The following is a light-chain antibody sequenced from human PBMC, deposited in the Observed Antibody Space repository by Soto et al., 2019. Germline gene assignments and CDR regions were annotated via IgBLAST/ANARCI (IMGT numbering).Light chain of an antibody. Sequence: IQMTQPPSFVSASVGDRVTITCRASQPISNWLAWYQQKPGKAPKLLIYVASALHSGVPSRFSGSGSGTEFTLTISRLESEDFAVYYCQHYNSYSEAFGQGTKVDIK. CDR3: QHYNSYSEA. CDR2: VAS. CDR1: QPISNW. J-gene: IGKJ1*01. V-gene: IGKV1D-16*01.